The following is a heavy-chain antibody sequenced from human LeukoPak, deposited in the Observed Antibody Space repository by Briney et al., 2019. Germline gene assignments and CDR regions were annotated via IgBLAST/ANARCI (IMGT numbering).Heavy chain of an antibody. D-gene: IGHD5-18*01. Sequence: GEPLKISCKGSGYPFTSYWIGWLRQLPGKGLEWMGIIYPGDSDTRYSPSFQGQVTISADKSISTAYLQWSSLKASDTAMYYCARTSGSRDYYYYYGMDVWGQGTTVTVPS. CDR2: IYPGDSDT. J-gene: IGHJ6*02. V-gene: IGHV5-51*01. CDR1: GYPFTSYW. CDR3: ARTSGSRDYYYYYGMDV.